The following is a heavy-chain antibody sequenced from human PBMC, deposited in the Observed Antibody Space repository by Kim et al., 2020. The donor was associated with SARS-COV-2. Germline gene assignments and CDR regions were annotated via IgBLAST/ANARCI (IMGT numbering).Heavy chain of an antibody. CDR1: GFTFSSYA. Sequence: GGSLRLSCAASGFTFSSYAMSWVRQAPGKGLEWVSVISGSGGSTYYADSVKGRFTISRDNSKNTLYLQMNSLRAEDTAVYYCAKGNKQLWLLPPKNWYFDVWGRGTLVTVSS. V-gene: IGHV3-23*01. CDR3: AKGNKQLWLLPPKNWYFDV. J-gene: IGHJ2*01. D-gene: IGHD5-18*01. CDR2: ISGSGGST.